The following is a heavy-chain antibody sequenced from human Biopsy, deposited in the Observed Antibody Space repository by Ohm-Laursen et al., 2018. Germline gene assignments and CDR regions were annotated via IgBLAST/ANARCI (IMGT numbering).Heavy chain of an antibody. D-gene: IGHD2-2*01. Sequence: SLRLSCSASGFTFNNYGMQWVRQAPGKGLEWVAFIFYDGSNTYYADSVKGRFTISRDNAKNSLHLQMNSLRPEDTAVYYCARTRLSIVIKPAAVVFDNWGQGTLVTVSS. CDR2: IFYDGSNT. J-gene: IGHJ4*02. CDR1: GFTFNNYG. CDR3: ARTRLSIVIKPAAVVFDN. V-gene: IGHV3-33*08.